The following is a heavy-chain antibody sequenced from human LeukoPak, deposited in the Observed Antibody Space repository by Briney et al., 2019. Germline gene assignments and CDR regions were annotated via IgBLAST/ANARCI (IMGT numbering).Heavy chain of an antibody. J-gene: IGHJ6*02. CDR2: INHSGST. CDR1: GGSFSGYY. D-gene: IGHD3-9*01. Sequence: SETLSLTCAVYGGSFSGYYWSWIRQPPGKGLEWIGEINHSGSTNYNPSLKSRVTISVDTSKNQFSLKLSSVTAADTAVYYCAGTPYYDILTGHLYNSYYGMAVWGQGTTVTVPS. CDR3: AGTPYYDILTGHLYNSYYGMAV. V-gene: IGHV4-34*01.